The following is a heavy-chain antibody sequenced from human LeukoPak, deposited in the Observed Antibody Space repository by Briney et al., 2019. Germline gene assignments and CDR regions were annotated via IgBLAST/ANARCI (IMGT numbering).Heavy chain of an antibody. D-gene: IGHD6-13*01. CDR2: IYYSGST. J-gene: IGHJ5*02. Sequence: SETLSLTCTVSGGSISSYYWSWIRQPPGKGLEWIGYIYYSGSTNYNPSLKSRVTISVDTSKNQFSLKLSSVTAADTAVYYCARRAAAPPGWCDPWGQGTLVTVSS. CDR3: ARRAAAPPGWCDP. V-gene: IGHV4-59*01. CDR1: GGSISSYY.